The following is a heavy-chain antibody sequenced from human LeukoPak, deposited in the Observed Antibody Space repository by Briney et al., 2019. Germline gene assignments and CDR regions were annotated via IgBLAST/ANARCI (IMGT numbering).Heavy chain of an antibody. V-gene: IGHV3-48*04. CDR2: ISSSGSTI. CDR3: ANLKLDY. CDR1: GFTFSTFA. D-gene: IGHD1-7*01. J-gene: IGHJ4*02. Sequence: GGSLRLSCAASGFTFSTFAMIWVRQPPGKGLEWVSYISSSGSTINYADSVKGRFTISRDNAKNTLYLQMNSLRTEDTAVYFCANLKLDYWGQGTLVTVSS.